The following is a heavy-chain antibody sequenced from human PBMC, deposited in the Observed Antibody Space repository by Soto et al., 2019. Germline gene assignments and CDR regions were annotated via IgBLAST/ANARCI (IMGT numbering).Heavy chain of an antibody. J-gene: IGHJ3*01. CDR3: ARKPGTAFDV. Sequence: GESLKISCKGSGYIFTTNWIGWVRQMPGKGLEWMGIIYPSDSDTRYSPSFQGQVTISADKSISTAYLQWSSLKASDTAMYYCARKPGTAFDVWGQGTMVTVSS. D-gene: IGHD3-10*01. CDR1: GYIFTTNW. CDR2: IYPSDSDT. V-gene: IGHV5-51*01.